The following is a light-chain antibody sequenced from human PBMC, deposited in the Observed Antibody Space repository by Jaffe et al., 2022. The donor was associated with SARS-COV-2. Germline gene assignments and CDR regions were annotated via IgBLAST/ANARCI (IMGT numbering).Light chain of an antibody. Sequence: SYELTQPPSVSVSPGQTASITCSGDKLGDKYVCWYQQKPGQSPALVIYQDTKRPSGIPERFSGSNSGNTATLTISGTQAMDEADYYCQAWDSSPAEVLFGGGTKLTVL. V-gene: IGLV3-1*01. CDR1: KLGDKY. J-gene: IGLJ2*01. CDR2: QDT. CDR3: QAWDSSPAEVL.